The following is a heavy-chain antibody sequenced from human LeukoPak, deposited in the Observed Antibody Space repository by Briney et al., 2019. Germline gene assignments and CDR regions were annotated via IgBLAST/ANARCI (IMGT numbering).Heavy chain of an antibody. D-gene: IGHD6-13*01. J-gene: IGHJ6*02. V-gene: IGHV1-2*02. Sequence: ASVRVSCKASGYSFPAFYIHWARQPPGQGLEWMGWINPNTGGTNYAQKFKGRVTMTRDTSIRTSYMELTSLRSDDTAVYYCARERGAAAGRRKKYQYYGLDVWGQGTAVTVFS. CDR1: GYSFPAFY. CDR2: INPNTGGT. CDR3: ARERGAAAGRRKKYQYYGLDV.